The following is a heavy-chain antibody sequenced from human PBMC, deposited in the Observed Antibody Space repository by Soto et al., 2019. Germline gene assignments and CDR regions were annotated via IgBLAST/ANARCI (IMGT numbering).Heavy chain of an antibody. J-gene: IGHJ4*02. CDR2: ISYDGSNK. CDR1: GFTFSSYG. D-gene: IGHD3-3*01. Sequence: GGSLRLSCAASGFTFSSYGMHWVRQAPGKGLEWVAVISYDGSNKYYADSVKGRFTISRDNSKNTLYLQMNSLRAEDTAVYYCALNYDFWSGYPGSEPSKVAAAGPFDYWGQGTLVTVSS. CDR3: ALNYDFWSGYPGSEPSKVAAAGPFDY. V-gene: IGHV3-30*03.